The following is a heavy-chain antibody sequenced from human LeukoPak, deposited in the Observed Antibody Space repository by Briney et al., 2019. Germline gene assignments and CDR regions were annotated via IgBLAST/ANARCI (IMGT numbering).Heavy chain of an antibody. Sequence: EASVKVSCKASGYTFTSYGISWVRQAPGQGLEWMGWISAYNDNTNYAQKLQGRVTMTTDTSTSTAYMELRSLRSDDTAVYYCARNYYGSGSYYYFDYWGQGTLVTVSS. V-gene: IGHV1-18*01. CDR3: ARNYYGSGSYYYFDY. CDR2: ISAYNDNT. D-gene: IGHD3-10*01. J-gene: IGHJ4*02. CDR1: GYTFTSYG.